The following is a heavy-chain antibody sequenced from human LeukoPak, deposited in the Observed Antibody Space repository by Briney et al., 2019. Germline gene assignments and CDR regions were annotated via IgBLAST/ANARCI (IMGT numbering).Heavy chain of an antibody. D-gene: IGHD3-10*01. V-gene: IGHV3-66*02. CDR2: IYSGGET. CDR3: ARDPGLPNGMSV. CDR1: GFTVSSDY. J-gene: IGHJ6*02. Sequence: PGGSLRLSCAASGFTVSSDYMSWVRQAPGKGLKWVSVIYSGGETYYADSVKGRFTISRDNSKNTLYLQMNSLRPEDTAVYYCARDPGLPNGMSVWGQGTTVTVSS.